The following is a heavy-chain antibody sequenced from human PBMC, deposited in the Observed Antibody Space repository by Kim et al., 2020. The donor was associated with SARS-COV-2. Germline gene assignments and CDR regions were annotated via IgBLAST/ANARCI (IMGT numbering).Heavy chain of an antibody. D-gene: IGHD2-15*01. CDR3: ARARAVVVVAATGGAFDI. Sequence: ASVKVSCKASGYTFTSYGISWVRQAPGQGLEWMGWISAYNGNTNYAQKLQGRVTMTTDTSTSTAYMELRSLRSDDTAVYYCARARAVVVVAATGGAFDIWGQGTMVTVSS. CDR1: GYTFTSYG. CDR2: ISAYNGNT. J-gene: IGHJ3*02. V-gene: IGHV1-18*01.